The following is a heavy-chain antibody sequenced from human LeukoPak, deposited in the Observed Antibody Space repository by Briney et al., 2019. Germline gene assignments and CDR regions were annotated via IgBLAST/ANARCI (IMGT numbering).Heavy chain of an antibody. V-gene: IGHV1-69*04. CDR2: IIPILGIA. D-gene: IGHD6-13*01. J-gene: IGHJ6*02. Sequence: GSSVKVSCKASGGTFSSYAISWVRQAPGQGLEWMGRIIPILGIANYAQKFQGRVTITADKSTSTAYMELSSLRSEDTAVYYCAIKQPGYSSSWYGHYYYGMDVWGQGTTVTASS. CDR3: AIKQPGYSSSWYGHYYYGMDV. CDR1: GGTFSSYA.